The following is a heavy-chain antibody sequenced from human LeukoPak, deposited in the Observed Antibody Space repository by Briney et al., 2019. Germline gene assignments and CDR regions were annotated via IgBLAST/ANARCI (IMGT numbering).Heavy chain of an antibody. J-gene: IGHJ5*02. D-gene: IGHD6-6*01. CDR3: AKSAGYYSSSGTASNWFDP. V-gene: IGHV3-30*19. CDR2: ISYDGSNK. Sequence: GGSLRLSCAASGFTFSSYGMHWVRQAPGKGLEWVAVISYDGSNKYYADSVKGRFTISRDNSKNTLYLQMNSLRAEDTAVYYCAKSAGYYSSSGTASNWFDPWGQGTLVTVSS. CDR1: GFTFSSYG.